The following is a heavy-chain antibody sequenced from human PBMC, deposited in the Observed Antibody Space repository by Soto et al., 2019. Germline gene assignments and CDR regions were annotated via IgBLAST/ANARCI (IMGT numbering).Heavy chain of an antibody. CDR1: GHSISNNYC. CDR2: IYHSGST. CDR3: ARTANYEILTGYYYFDY. J-gene: IGHJ4*02. V-gene: IGHV4-38-2*01. Sequence: SETLSLTCAVSGHSISNNYCWGWIRPSPGKGLEWIGSIYHSGSTYYNPSLKSRVTISVDTSKNQFSLMLRSVTAADSAVYYCARTANYEILTGYYYFDYWGQGALVTVSS. D-gene: IGHD3-9*01.